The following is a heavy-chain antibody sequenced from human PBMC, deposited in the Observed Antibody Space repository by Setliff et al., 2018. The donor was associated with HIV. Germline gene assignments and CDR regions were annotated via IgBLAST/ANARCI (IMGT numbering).Heavy chain of an antibody. J-gene: IGHJ6*04. Sequence: ASVKVSCKSSGSTFNNYDIIWLRQATGQGPEWLGWMNLNSDVAGYAPGFHDRLTMTRSTSMDTTNLELRSLRSEDTAVYYCARGKGVRGVIITGGLDVWGKGTTVTVSS. CDR1: GSTFNNYD. CDR2: MNLNSDVA. D-gene: IGHD3-10*01. CDR3: ARGKGVRGVIITGGLDV. V-gene: IGHV1-8*01.